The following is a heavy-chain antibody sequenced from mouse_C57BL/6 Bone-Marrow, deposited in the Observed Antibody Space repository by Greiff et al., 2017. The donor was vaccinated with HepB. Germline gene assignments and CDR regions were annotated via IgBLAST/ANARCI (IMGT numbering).Heavy chain of an antibody. V-gene: IGHV1-47*01. CDR1: GYTFTTYP. CDR2: FHPYNDDT. Sequence: VKLMESGAELVKPGASVKMSCKASGYTFTTYPIEWMKQNHGKSLEWIGNFHPYNDDTKYNEKFKGKATLTVEKSSSTVYLELSRLTSDDSAVYYCARRTYDYGGAMDYWGQGTSVTVSS. CDR3: ARRTYDYGGAMDY. J-gene: IGHJ4*01. D-gene: IGHD2-4*01.